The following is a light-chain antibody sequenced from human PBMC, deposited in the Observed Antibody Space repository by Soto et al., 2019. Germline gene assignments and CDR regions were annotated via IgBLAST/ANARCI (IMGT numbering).Light chain of an antibody. V-gene: IGKV3-15*01. CDR2: GAS. CDR1: QSVRSN. CDR3: QQYNSWWT. Sequence: ETVMTQSPATLSVSPGDRATLSCRASQSVRSNLAWYQQRPGQAPRLLIYGASTRATGIPARFSGTGSGTEFTLTINSLQSEDFAVYYCQQYNSWWTFGQGTKVEI. J-gene: IGKJ1*01.